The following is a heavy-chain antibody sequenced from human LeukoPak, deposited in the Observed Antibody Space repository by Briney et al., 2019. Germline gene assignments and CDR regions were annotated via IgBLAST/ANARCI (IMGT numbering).Heavy chain of an antibody. CDR2: ISGSGGST. V-gene: IGHV3-23*01. CDR1: GFTFSSYS. J-gene: IGHJ2*01. D-gene: IGHD6-19*01. Sequence: GGSLRLSCAASGFTFSSYSMNWVRQAPGKGLEWVSAISGSGGSTYYADSVKGRFTISRDNSKNTLYLQMNSLRAEDTAVYYCAKDHTRSSGWDWYFDLWGRGTLVTVSS. CDR3: AKDHTRSSGWDWYFDL.